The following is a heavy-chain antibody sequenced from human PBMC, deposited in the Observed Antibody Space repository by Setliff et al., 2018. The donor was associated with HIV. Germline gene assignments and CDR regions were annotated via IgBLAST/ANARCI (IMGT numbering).Heavy chain of an antibody. V-gene: IGHV4-34*01. Sequence: PSETLSLTCAVYGGSFSGYYWSWIRQPPGKGLEWIGEINHSGSTNYNPSLKSRVTISVDTSKNQFSLKVTSVTAADTAVYYCAKGAGFYGDYTFDHWGQGRQVTVSS. D-gene: IGHD4-17*01. J-gene: IGHJ4*02. CDR2: INHSGST. CDR3: AKGAGFYGDYTFDH. CDR1: GGSFSGYY.